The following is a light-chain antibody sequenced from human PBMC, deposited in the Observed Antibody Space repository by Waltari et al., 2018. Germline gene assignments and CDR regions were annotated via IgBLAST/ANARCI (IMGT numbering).Light chain of an antibody. Sequence: EMVMTQSPATLSVSPGERVALSCRASESVATSLAWYQQIPGQAPRLLIYDASTRATNVSVRFSGSGSWTECTLTITSLQSEDFAVYYCQQCNKWPPTFGGGTKVEIK. CDR2: DAS. V-gene: IGKV3-15*01. J-gene: IGKJ4*01. CDR1: ESVATS. CDR3: QQCNKWPPT.